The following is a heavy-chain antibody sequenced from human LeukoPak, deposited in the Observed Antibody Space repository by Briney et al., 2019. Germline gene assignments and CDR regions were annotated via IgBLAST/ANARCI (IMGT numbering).Heavy chain of an antibody. V-gene: IGHV3-21*01. CDR1: GFTVSSNY. CDR3: AKEGYCSGGSCYSPYYFDY. Sequence: PGGSLRLSCAASGFTVSSNYMSWVRQAPGKGLEWVSSISSTGSYIHYADSLKGRFTIYRDNAKNSLYLQMNSLRVEDTAVYYCAKEGYCSGGSCYSPYYFDYWGQGTLVTVSS. J-gene: IGHJ4*02. CDR2: ISSTGSYI. D-gene: IGHD2-15*01.